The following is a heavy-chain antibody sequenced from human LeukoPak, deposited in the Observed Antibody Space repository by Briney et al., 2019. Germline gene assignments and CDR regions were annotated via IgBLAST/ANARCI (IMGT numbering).Heavy chain of an antibody. Sequence: GGSLRLSCAASGFTFSSYGLHWIRQAPGKGLEWVAFIRNDGSIIYNADSVKGRFTISRDNSKNTLYLQMNSLRADDTAVYYCAKDTPLCYFDYWGQGTLVTVSS. CDR1: GFTFSSYG. V-gene: IGHV3-30*02. CDR2: IRNDGSII. J-gene: IGHJ4*02. CDR3: AKDTPLCYFDY. D-gene: IGHD3-16*01.